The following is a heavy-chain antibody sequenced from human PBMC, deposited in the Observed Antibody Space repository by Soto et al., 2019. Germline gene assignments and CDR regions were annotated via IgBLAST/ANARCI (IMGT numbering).Heavy chain of an antibody. J-gene: IGHJ4*02. D-gene: IGHD1-1*01. CDR2: IYYSGDT. V-gene: IGHV4-39*01. CDR1: GGSIRSSNYY. CDR3: ASVQVLGAFEY. Sequence: QLQLQASGPGLVKPSETLSLPCTVYGGSIRSSNYYWAWVRQPPGKGLEWIANIYYSGDTYFQPSLRNRLTVSVETSKNQFSLNLSSLTGEDTTMYYIASVQVLGAFEYWGKGNEVSVSS.